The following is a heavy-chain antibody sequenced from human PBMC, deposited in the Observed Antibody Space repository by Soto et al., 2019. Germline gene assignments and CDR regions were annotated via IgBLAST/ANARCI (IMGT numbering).Heavy chain of an antibody. CDR1: GFNVSVNY. J-gene: IGHJ6*02. Sequence: EVQLVESGGGLIQPGGSLRLSCAASGFNVSVNYMNWVRQAPGKGLEWVSVINGGGSTNYADSVRGRFTISRDTSKNTLSLQMNSLRAEDTAVYYCVRENCYYGMDVWGQGTTVIVSS. CDR2: INGGGST. CDR3: VRENCYYGMDV. V-gene: IGHV3-53*01.